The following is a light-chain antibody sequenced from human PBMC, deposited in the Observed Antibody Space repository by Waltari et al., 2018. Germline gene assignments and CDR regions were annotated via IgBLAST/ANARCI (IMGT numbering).Light chain of an antibody. CDR1: TSNIGDNY. CDR3: GTWDGSLSVGV. Sequence: QSVLTQPPSVSAAPGQTVTISCSGTTSNIGDNYVSWYQHFPGTAPKLLIYDGYSRPSGIPDRFSGSKSGTSATLTITGLQTGDEADYYCGTWDGSLSVGVFGGGTKLTVL. V-gene: IGLV1-51*01. CDR2: DGY. J-gene: IGLJ2*01.